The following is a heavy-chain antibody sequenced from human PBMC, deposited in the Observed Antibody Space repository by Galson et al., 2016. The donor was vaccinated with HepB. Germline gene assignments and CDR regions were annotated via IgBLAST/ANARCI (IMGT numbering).Heavy chain of an antibody. CDR3: ARQSSGYFDF. Sequence: QSGAEVKKPGESLKISCEGSGYTFSTSWIAWVRQRPGKGLEWMAIFRPDDSDTTYSPSFEGQVTVSADKSIRTAYLQRSSLKASDSGMDYCARQSSGYFDFWGQGTLVTVSS. CDR1: GYTFSTSW. D-gene: IGHD3-3*01. V-gene: IGHV5-51*01. CDR2: FRPDDSDT. J-gene: IGHJ4*02.